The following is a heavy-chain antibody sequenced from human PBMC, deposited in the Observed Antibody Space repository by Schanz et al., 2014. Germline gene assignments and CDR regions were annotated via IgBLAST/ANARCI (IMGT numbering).Heavy chain of an antibody. V-gene: IGHV3-30*04. CDR2: ISDDGRSK. CDR3: AKVAPAAAYLDS. D-gene: IGHD2-2*01. Sequence: QVQLVESGGGVVQPGRSLRLSCAASGFTFSSYAMHWVRQASCKGLDWVAVISDDGRSKQYADSVKGRFTISRDNSKNTLYLQMNSLRAEDTAVYFCAKVAPAAAYLDSWGLGTLVTVSS. J-gene: IGHJ4*02. CDR1: GFTFSSYA.